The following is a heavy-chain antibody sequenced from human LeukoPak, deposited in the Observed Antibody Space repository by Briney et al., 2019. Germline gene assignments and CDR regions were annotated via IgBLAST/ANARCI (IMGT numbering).Heavy chain of an antibody. CDR3: ARSGYGSEGAFDI. CDR1: GGTFSSYA. Sequence: SVKVSCKASGGTFSSYAISWVRQAPGQGLEWMGGIIPIFGTANYAQKFQGRVMITADESTSTAYMELSSLRSEDTAVYYCARSGYGSEGAFDIWGQGTMVTVSS. D-gene: IGHD3-10*01. V-gene: IGHV1-69*13. J-gene: IGHJ3*02. CDR2: IIPIFGTA.